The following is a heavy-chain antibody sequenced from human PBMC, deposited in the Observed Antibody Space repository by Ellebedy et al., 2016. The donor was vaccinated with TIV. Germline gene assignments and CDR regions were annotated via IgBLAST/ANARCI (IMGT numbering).Heavy chain of an antibody. Sequence: PGGSLRLSCAASGFTFGTFGIHWVRQAPGKGLEWVAVIWSDGNNKYYADFVKGRFTISRDNSKNTSDLQMNSLRAEDTAVYYCARVHCGSISCYGWDLDYWGQGTLVTVSS. V-gene: IGHV3-33*08. D-gene: IGHD2-2*01. CDR1: GFTFGTFG. CDR2: IWSDGNNK. CDR3: ARVHCGSISCYGWDLDY. J-gene: IGHJ4*02.